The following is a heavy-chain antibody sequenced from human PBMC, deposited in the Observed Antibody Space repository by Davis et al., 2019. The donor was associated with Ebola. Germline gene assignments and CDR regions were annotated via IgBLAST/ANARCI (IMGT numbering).Heavy chain of an antibody. V-gene: IGHV3-64D*08. CDR3: VKDHSNYYDRSGYFY. D-gene: IGHD3-22*01. J-gene: IGHJ4*02. Sequence: PGGSLRLSCSASGFTFSSYAMHWVRQAPGKGLEYVSAISSNGGSTYYADSVKGRFTISRDNSKNTLYLQMSSLRAEDTAVYYCVKDHSNYYDRSGYFYWGQGTLVTVSS. CDR2: ISSNGGST. CDR1: GFTFSSYA.